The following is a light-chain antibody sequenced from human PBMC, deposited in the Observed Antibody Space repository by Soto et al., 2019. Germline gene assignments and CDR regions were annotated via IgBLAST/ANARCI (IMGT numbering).Light chain of an antibody. CDR1: QSVSSY. CDR3: QQYSTWPPRYT. Sequence: EIVMTQSPATLSVSPGGRATLSCRTSQSVSSYLACYQQRPGQPPRLLIYRASTRATNIPARFSGSGSGTEFSLTISSLQSEDFAVYYCQQYSTWPPRYTFGQGTKLEI. CDR2: RAS. V-gene: IGKV3-15*01. J-gene: IGKJ2*01.